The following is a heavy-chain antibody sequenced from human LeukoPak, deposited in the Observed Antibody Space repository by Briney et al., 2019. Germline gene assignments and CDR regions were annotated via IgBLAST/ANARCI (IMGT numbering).Heavy chain of an antibody. CDR2: ITWDGDST. J-gene: IGHJ6*03. V-gene: IGHV3-43D*03. Sequence: PGGSLRLSCAASGFTFDDYAMHWVRQAPGKGLEWVSLITWDGDSTYYADSVKGRFTISRDNSKNYLYLQMNSLRAEDTAVYYCARERLKYCSGGSCSYYYYMDVWGKGTTVTVSS. CDR1: GFTFDDYA. CDR3: ARERLKYCSGGSCSYYYYMDV. D-gene: IGHD2-15*01.